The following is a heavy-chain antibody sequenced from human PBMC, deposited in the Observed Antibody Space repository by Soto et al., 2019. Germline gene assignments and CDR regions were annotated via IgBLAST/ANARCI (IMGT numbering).Heavy chain of an antibody. CDR1: GFTFSSYG. Sequence: GGSLRLSCAASGFTFSSYGMHWVRHAPAKGLEWVAVISYDGSNKYYADSVKGRFTISRDNSTNTLYLQMNSLRAEDTAVDYCARESQSGYSSSWYFYYYYYGMAVWGQGTTVTVSS. V-gene: IGHV3-30*03. J-gene: IGHJ6*02. D-gene: IGHD6-13*01. CDR3: ARESQSGYSSSWYFYYYYYGMAV. CDR2: ISYDGSNK.